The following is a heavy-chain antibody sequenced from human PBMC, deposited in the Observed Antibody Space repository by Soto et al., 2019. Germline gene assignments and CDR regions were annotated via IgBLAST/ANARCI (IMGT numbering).Heavy chain of an antibody. CDR2: ISDSGGST. J-gene: IGHJ4*02. Sequence: GSLSLSFAASGFTFSNYAMNWVRQAPGKGLEWVSGISDSGGSTYYADSVKGRFTISRDNSKNTLYLQMNSLRAEDTAVYYCAKDPAYSSPTVFDYWGQGSLVTVSS. CDR1: GFTFSNYA. CDR3: AKDPAYSSPTVFDY. D-gene: IGHD6-13*01. V-gene: IGHV3-23*01.